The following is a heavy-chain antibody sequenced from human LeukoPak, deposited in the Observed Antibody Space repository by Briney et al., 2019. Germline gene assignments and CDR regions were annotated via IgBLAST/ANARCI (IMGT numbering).Heavy chain of an antibody. Sequence: GGSLRLSCAASGFTFSYYSMHWVRQAPGKGLEWVSSISSSSNYIYYADSVKGRFTISRDNAKNSLYLKMNSLSAADTAVYYCGRDRSYCSTTSCYLRDFDYWGQGTLVTVSS. J-gene: IGHJ4*02. D-gene: IGHD2-2*01. CDR3: GRDRSYCSTTSCYLRDFDY. CDR2: ISSSSNYI. V-gene: IGHV3-21*06. CDR1: GFTFSYYS.